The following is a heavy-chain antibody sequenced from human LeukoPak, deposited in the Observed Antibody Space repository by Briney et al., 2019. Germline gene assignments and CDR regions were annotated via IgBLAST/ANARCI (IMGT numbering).Heavy chain of an antibody. D-gene: IGHD1-26*01. CDR3: ARLGPVRELAVDY. J-gene: IGHJ4*02. CDR1: GFTFSSYA. Sequence: PGGSLRLSCAASGFTFSSYAMSWVRQAPGKGLEWVSAISGSGGSTYYADSVKGRFTISRDNAKNSLYLQMNSLRAEDTALYYCARLGPVRELAVDYWGQGTLVTVSS. V-gene: IGHV3-23*01. CDR2: ISGSGGST.